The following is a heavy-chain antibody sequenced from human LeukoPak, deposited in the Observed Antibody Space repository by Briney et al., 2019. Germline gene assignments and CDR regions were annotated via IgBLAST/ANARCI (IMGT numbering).Heavy chain of an antibody. J-gene: IGHJ4*02. CDR1: GGTFSSYA. V-gene: IGHV1-69*04. Sequence: SVKVSCKASGGTFSSYAISWVRQAPGQGLEWMGRIIPILGIANYAQKFQGRVTITADKSTSTAYMELSSLRSEDTTVYYCARDLSTNSDFDYWGQGTLVTVSS. CDR2: IIPILGIA. CDR3: ARDLSTNSDFDY. D-gene: IGHD1/OR15-1a*01.